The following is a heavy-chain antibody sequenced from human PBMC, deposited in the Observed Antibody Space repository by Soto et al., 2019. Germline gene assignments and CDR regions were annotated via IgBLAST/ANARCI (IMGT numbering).Heavy chain of an antibody. Sequence: ASVKVSCKASGYTFTNSGISWVRQAPGQGLEWMGWISAYNGNTNYAQKLQGRVTMTTDTSTSTAYMELRSLRSDDTAVYYCARLIAVVPAAILDYYGMDVWGQGTTVTVSS. CDR3: ARLIAVVPAAILDYYGMDV. CDR2: ISAYNGNT. CDR1: GYTFTNSG. J-gene: IGHJ6*02. V-gene: IGHV1-18*01. D-gene: IGHD2-2*02.